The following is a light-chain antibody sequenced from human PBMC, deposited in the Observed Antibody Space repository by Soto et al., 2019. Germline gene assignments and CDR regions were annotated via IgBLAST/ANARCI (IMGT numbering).Light chain of an antibody. Sequence: EIVLTPSPATLSLSPGERATLSCRASQSVRSYLAWYQQKPGQAPRLLIHDASSRATGIPARFSGSGSGTDFTLTISSLEPEDFAVYYCQQRTNWPSSTFGQGTRLEIK. J-gene: IGKJ5*01. V-gene: IGKV3-11*01. CDR2: DAS. CDR3: QQRTNWPSST. CDR1: QSVRSY.